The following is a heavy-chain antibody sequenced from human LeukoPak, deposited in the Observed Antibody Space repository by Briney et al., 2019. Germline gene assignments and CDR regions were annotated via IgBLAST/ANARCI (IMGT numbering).Heavy chain of an antibody. CDR3: ARARRGVYYYMDV. CDR2: ISSSSSYI. V-gene: IGHV3-21*01. CDR1: GFTFSSYS. Sequence: GETLRLSCAASGFTFSSYSMTWVRQAPGKGLEWVSSISSSSSYIYYADSVKGRFTISRDNAKNSLYLQMNSLRAEDTAVYYCARARRGVYYYMDVWGKGTTVTVSS. J-gene: IGHJ6*03.